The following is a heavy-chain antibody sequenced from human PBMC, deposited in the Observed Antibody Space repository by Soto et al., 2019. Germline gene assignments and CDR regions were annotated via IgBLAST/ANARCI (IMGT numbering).Heavy chain of an antibody. D-gene: IGHD1-1*01. CDR3: AKASTNPDFDY. Sequence: GGSLRLSCAASGFTFSSYSMNWVRQAPGKGLEWVSSISSSSSYIYYADSVKGRFTISRDNSKNTLYLQMNSLRAEDTAVYYCAKASTNPDFDYWGQGTLVTVSS. J-gene: IGHJ4*02. CDR2: ISSSSSYI. V-gene: IGHV3-21*04. CDR1: GFTFSSYS.